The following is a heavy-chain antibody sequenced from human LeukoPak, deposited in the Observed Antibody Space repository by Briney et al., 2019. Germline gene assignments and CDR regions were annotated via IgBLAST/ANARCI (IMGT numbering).Heavy chain of an antibody. J-gene: IGHJ4*02. CDR1: GFTFSDYY. D-gene: IGHD6-13*01. Sequence: GGSLRLSCAASGFTFSDYYMGWIRQAPRKGLEWVSYIRGSGGDIHYADSVKGRFTISRDNAKSSLYLQMNSLRAEDTAVYYCARDIVAAGLFFDYWGQGTRVIVSS. CDR3: ARDIVAAGLFFDY. CDR2: IRGSGGDI. V-gene: IGHV3-11*04.